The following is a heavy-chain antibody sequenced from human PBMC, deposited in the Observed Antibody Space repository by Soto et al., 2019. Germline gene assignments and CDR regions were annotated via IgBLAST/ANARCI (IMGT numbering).Heavy chain of an antibody. J-gene: IGHJ6*03. CDR2: IYSGGST. CDR1: GFTVSSNY. V-gene: IGHV3-66*01. Sequence: EVQLVESGGGLVQPGGSLRLSCAASGFTVSSNYMSWVRQAPGKGLEWVSVIYSGGSTYYADSVKGRFTISRDNSKNTLYLQMNSLRAEDTAVYYCARDLTGAARPVYYYYCYMDVWGKGTTVTVSS. CDR3: ARDLTGAARPVYYYYCYMDV. D-gene: IGHD6-6*01.